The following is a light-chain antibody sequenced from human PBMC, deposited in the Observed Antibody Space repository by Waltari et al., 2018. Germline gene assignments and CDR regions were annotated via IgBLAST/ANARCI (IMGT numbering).Light chain of an antibody. Sequence: DIQMTQSPSTLSASVGDRVTITCRASQTINNLLAWYQQKHGKAPKVLIYSASSLESGVPARFSGSGSGTEFTLTINSLQPDDFATYYCQQCKSYPLTFGGGTKVEIK. CDR2: SAS. V-gene: IGKV1-5*03. J-gene: IGKJ4*01. CDR1: QTINNL. CDR3: QQCKSYPLT.